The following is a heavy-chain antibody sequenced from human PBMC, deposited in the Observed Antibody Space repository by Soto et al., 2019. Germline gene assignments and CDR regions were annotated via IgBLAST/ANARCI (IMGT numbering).Heavy chain of an antibody. J-gene: IGHJ6*02. CDR2: INPNSGGT. V-gene: IGHV1-2*02. CDR1: GYTFTGYY. Sequence: ASVNVSCKASGYTFTGYYMHWVRQAPGQGLEWMGWINPNSGGTNYAQKFQGRVTMTRDTSISTAYMELSRLRSDDTAVYYCARVVVAAAAGGSYGMDVWGQGTTVTVSS. CDR3: ARVVVAAAAGGSYGMDV. D-gene: IGHD6-13*01.